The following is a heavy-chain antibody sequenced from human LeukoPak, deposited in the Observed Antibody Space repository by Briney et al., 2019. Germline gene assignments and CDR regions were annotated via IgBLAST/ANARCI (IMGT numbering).Heavy chain of an antibody. J-gene: IGHJ4*02. CDR3: AIDRIAARERSDY. D-gene: IGHD6-13*01. CDR1: GGTFSSYA. V-gene: IGHV1-69*05. Sequence: SVKVSCKASGGTFSSYAISWVRQAPRQGLEWMGGIIPIFGTANYAQKFQGGVTITTDESTSTAYMELSSLRSEDTAVYYCAIDRIAARERSDYWGQGTLVTVSS. CDR2: IIPIFGTA.